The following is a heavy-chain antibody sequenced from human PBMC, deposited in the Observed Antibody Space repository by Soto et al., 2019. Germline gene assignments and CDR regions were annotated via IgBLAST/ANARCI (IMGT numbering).Heavy chain of an antibody. CDR3: AKDAAYYYDSSGYYQPY. D-gene: IGHD3-22*01. CDR2: ISGSGGST. CDR1: GFTFSSYA. J-gene: IGHJ4*02. Sequence: GGSLRLSCAASGFTFSSYAMSWVRQAPGKGLEWVSAISGSGGSTYYADSVKGRFTISRDNSKNTLYLQMNSLRAEDTAVYYCAKDAAYYYDSSGYYQPYWGQGTLVTVSS. V-gene: IGHV3-23*01.